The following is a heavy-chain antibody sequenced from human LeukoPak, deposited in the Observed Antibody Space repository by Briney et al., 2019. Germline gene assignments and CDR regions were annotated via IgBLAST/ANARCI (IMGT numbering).Heavy chain of an antibody. CDR3: ARADRLTMIVVAPFDP. CDR2: IIPIFGTA. Sequence: ASVKVSCKASGGTFSSYAISWVRQAPGQGLEWMGGIIPIFGTANYAQKFQGRVTITADESTSTAYMELSSLRSEDTAVYYCARADRLTMIVVAPFDPWGQGTLVTVSS. CDR1: GGTFSSYA. J-gene: IGHJ5*02. D-gene: IGHD3-22*01. V-gene: IGHV1-69*13.